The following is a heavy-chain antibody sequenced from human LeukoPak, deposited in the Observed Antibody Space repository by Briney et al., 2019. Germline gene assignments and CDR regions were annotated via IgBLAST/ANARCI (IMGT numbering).Heavy chain of an antibody. Sequence: SETLSLTCTVSGGSISSSSYYWRWIRQPPGKGLEWIGSIYYSGSTYYNPSLKSRVTISVDTSKNQFSLKLTSVTAADTAVYYCARRIAADPYYFDYWGQGTLVTVSS. CDR2: IYYSGST. CDR1: GGSISSSSYY. J-gene: IGHJ4*02. D-gene: IGHD6-13*01. CDR3: ARRIAADPYYFDY. V-gene: IGHV4-39*01.